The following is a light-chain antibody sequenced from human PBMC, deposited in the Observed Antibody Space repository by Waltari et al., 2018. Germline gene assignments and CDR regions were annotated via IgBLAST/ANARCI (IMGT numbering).Light chain of an antibody. CDR3: SSYTSSRTVV. J-gene: IGLJ3*02. V-gene: IGLV2-14*03. Sequence: QSALAQPASVSASPGQSITISCPGTSSDVGGYPYVSWYQQHPDKAPRLLVYDVNTRPSGVSDRFSGSKSVNTASLTISGLQAEDEADYFCSSYTSSRTVVFGGGTKLTVL. CDR2: DVN. CDR1: SSDVGGYPY.